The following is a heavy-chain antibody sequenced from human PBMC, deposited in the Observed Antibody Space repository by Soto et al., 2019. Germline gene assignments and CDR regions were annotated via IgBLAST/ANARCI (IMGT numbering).Heavy chain of an antibody. Sequence: PGGSLRLSCAASGFTFSSYAMSWVRQAPGKGLEWVSYISSSGSTIYYADSVKGRFTISRDNAKNSLYLQMNSLRAEDTAVYYCARDKRVVLVPAAIYGFDYYYGMDVWGQGTTVTVSS. J-gene: IGHJ6*02. CDR1: GFTFSSYA. CDR3: ARDKRVVLVPAAIYGFDYYYGMDV. CDR2: ISSSGSTI. D-gene: IGHD2-2*01. V-gene: IGHV3-48*04.